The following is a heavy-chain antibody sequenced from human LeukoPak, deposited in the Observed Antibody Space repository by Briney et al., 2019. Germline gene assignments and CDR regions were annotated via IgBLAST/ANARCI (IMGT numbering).Heavy chain of an antibody. CDR1: GYTFTSYY. CDR2: INPSGGST. V-gene: IGHV1-46*01. J-gene: IGHJ4*02. Sequence: ASVKVSCKASGYTFTSYYMHWVRQAPGQGLEWMGIINPSGGSTSYAQKFQGRVTMTRDTSTSTVYMELSSLRSEDTAVYYCARSFLGWFGELLRPSDYWGRGTLVTVSS. D-gene: IGHD3-10*01. CDR3: ARSFLGWFGELLRPSDY.